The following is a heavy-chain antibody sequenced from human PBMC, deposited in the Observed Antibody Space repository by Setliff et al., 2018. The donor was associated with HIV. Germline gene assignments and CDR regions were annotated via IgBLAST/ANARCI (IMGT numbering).Heavy chain of an antibody. V-gene: IGHV3-66*01. D-gene: IGHD3-3*01. J-gene: IGHJ4*02. CDR3: ARDKGPYNFWSGYDTHYFDY. CDR2: IYTSGTT. CDR1: GFTVSSNY. Sequence: LSLSCAGSGFTVSSNYMSWVRQAPGKGLEWVSLIYTSGTTSYADSVKGRFTISRDNAKNTLYLQMNSLRAEDTAVYYCARDKGPYNFWSGYDTHYFDYWGQGTLVTVSS.